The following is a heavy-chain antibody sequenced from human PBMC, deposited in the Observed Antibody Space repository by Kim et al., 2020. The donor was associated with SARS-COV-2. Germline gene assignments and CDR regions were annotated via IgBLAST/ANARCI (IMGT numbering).Heavy chain of an antibody. CDR2: ISSRGSDT. J-gene: IGHJ4*02. Sequence: GGSLRLSCAASGFTLSDHYMSWIRQPPGKGLEWVSYISSRGSDTFYADSVKGRFTISRDSAKNSLYLQMNSLSAEDTAVYYCARVAAFGASDYWGQGSLVTVSS. D-gene: IGHD3-3*02. V-gene: IGHV3-11*01. CDR3: ARVAAFGASDY. CDR1: GFTLSDHY.